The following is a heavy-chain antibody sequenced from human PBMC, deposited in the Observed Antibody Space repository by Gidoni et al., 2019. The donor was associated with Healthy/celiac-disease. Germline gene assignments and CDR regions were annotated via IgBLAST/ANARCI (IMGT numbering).Heavy chain of an antibody. D-gene: IGHD6-13*01. CDR3: AKEGVYSSSWYGGNWYFDL. J-gene: IGHJ2*01. CDR2: IRWNSGSI. Sequence: EVQLVESGGGLVQPGRSLRLSCAASGFTFADYAMHWVRQAPGKGLEWVSGIRWNSGSIGYADSVKGRFTISRDNAKNSLYLQMNSLRAEDTALYYCAKEGVYSSSWYGGNWYFDLWGRGTLVTVSS. CDR1: GFTFADYA. V-gene: IGHV3-9*01.